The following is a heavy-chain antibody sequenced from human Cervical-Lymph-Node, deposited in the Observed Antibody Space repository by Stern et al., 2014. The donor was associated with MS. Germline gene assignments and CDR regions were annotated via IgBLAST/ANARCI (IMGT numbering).Heavy chain of an antibody. D-gene: IGHD3-10*01. CDR1: GITFNYYA. Sequence: EVQLLESGGGLVQPGGSLRLSCVASGITFNYYALTWVRQTPGKGLEWVSTISDSGDNTYYGDSVKGRFTISRDNSKNTLYLQMNSLRAEDTAVYYCAKDRILLHGSRDVWGQGTTVTVSS. CDR3: AKDRILLHGSRDV. V-gene: IGHV3-23*01. J-gene: IGHJ6*02. CDR2: ISDSGDNT.